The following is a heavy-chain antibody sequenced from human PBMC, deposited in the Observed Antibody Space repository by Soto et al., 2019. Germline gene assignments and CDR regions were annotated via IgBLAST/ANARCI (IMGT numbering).Heavy chain of an antibody. D-gene: IGHD3-9*01. V-gene: IGHV3-15*07. Sequence: EVQLVESGGGLVKPGGSLRLSCAASGFTFSNAWMNWVRQAPGKGLEWVGRIKSKTDGGTTDYAAPVKGRFTISRDDSKNTLYLQMNSLKTEDTAVYYCTTGVYYDILTGYYLAHNYYYGMDVWGQGTTVTVSS. CDR1: GFTFSNAW. CDR3: TTGVYYDILTGYYLAHNYYYGMDV. CDR2: IKSKTDGGTT. J-gene: IGHJ6*02.